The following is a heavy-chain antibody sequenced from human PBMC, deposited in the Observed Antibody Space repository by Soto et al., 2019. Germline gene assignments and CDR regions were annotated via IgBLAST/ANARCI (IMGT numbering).Heavy chain of an antibody. CDR3: AKDERVYCSSTSCNDAFDI. D-gene: IGHD2-2*01. V-gene: IGHV3-30*18. CDR2: ISYDGSNK. CDR1: GFTFSSYG. J-gene: IGHJ3*02. Sequence: PGGSLRLSCAASGFTFSSYGMHWVRQAPGKGLEWVAVISYDGSNKYYADSVKGRFTISRDNSKNTLYLQMNSLRAEDTAVYYCAKDERVYCSSTSCNDAFDIWGQGTMVTVS.